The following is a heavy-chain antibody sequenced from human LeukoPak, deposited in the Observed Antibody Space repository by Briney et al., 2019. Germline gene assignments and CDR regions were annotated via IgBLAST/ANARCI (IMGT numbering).Heavy chain of an antibody. CDR3: ARPVGYCSGGSCYPWYFDY. Sequence: GESLKISCKGSGYSFTSYWIGWMRHMPGKGLEWMGIIYPGDSDTRYSPSFQGQATISADKSISTAYLQWSSLKASDTAMYYCARPVGYCSGGSCYPWYFDYWGQGTLVTVSS. J-gene: IGHJ4*02. D-gene: IGHD2-15*01. CDR1: GYSFTSYW. CDR2: IYPGDSDT. V-gene: IGHV5-51*01.